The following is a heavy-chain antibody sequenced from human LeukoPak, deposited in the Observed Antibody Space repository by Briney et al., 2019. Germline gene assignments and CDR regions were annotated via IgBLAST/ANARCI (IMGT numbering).Heavy chain of an antibody. V-gene: IGHV3-23*01. Sequence: QAGGSLRLSCAASGFTFSSYAMSWVRQAPGKGLEWVSAISGSGGSTYYADSVKGRFTISRDNSKNTLYPQMNSLRAEDTAVYYCAKPLTGYYPLWHWGQGTLVTVSS. CDR3: AKPLTGYYPLWH. J-gene: IGHJ4*02. CDR1: GFTFSSYA. CDR2: ISGSGGST. D-gene: IGHD3-9*01.